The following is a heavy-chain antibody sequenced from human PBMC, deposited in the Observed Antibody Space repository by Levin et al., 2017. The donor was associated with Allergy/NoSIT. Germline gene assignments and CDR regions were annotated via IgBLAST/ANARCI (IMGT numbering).Heavy chain of an antibody. CDR1: GFTVSSNY. Sequence: QASETLSLTCAASGFTVSSNYMSWVRQAPGKGLEWVSVIYSGGSTYYADSVKGRFTISRDNSKNTLYLQMNSLRAEDTAVYYCARTAFPVDYILYYGMDVWGQGTTVTVSS. CDR2: IYSGGST. D-gene: IGHD4-11*01. CDR3: ARTAFPVDYILYYGMDV. V-gene: IGHV3-66*01. J-gene: IGHJ6*02.